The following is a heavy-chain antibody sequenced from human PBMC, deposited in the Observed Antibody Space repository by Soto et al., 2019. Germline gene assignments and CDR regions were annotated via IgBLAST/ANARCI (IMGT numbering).Heavy chain of an antibody. J-gene: IGHJ5*02. CDR2: TYYRSKWYK. CDR1: GDSVSSNSAA. CDR3: VRTVGWLYP. D-gene: IGHD2-15*01. V-gene: IGHV6-1*01. Sequence: SQTLSLTCAISGDSVSSNSAAWNWIRQSPSRGLEWLGRTYYRSKWYKEYAASVKSRITINPDTSKNQFSLQLNSVSREDTAVYYCVRTVGWLYPWGQGTLVTVSS.